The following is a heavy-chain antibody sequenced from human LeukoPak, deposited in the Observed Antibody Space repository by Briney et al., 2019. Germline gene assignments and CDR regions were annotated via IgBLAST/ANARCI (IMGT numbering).Heavy chain of an antibody. Sequence: SETLSLTCTVSGGSISSGSYYWSWIRQPAGKGLEWIGHIYTSGSTNYNPSLKSRVTISVDTSKNQFSLKLSSVTATDTAVYYCARLDDSSGYFHWGQGTLVTVSS. CDR2: IYTSGST. V-gene: IGHV4-61*09. J-gene: IGHJ4*02. CDR1: GGSISSGSYY. CDR3: ARLDDSSGYFH. D-gene: IGHD3-22*01.